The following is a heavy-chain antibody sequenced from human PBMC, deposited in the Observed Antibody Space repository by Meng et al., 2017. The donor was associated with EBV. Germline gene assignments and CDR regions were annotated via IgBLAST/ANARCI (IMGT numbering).Heavy chain of an antibody. J-gene: IGHJ4*02. D-gene: IGHD6-19*01. V-gene: IGHV3-53*01. CDR3: ARDSGGFDY. CDR2: IYSSGST. Sequence: EARPVESGGGLIQPGGSPGLSFAASGFTVSRNYMRWVRQAPGKGLEWVSVIYSSGSTYYADSVKGRFTISRDNSKNTLYLQMNSLRAEDTAVYYCARDSGGFDYWGQGTLVTVSS. CDR1: GFTVSRNY.